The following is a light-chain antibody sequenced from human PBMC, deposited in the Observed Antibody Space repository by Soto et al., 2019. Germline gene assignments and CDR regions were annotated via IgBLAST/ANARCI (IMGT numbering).Light chain of an antibody. J-gene: IGKJ1*01. CDR3: QQYNSYST. CDR1: QSISSW. V-gene: IGKV1-5*01. Sequence: DIQMTQSPSTLSASVGDRVTITCRASQSISSWLAWYQQKPGKAPKLLIYDASSLESGVPSRFSGSGSGTEFTLTISSLQPDDFATHYCQQYNSYSTFGQGTKVDIK. CDR2: DAS.